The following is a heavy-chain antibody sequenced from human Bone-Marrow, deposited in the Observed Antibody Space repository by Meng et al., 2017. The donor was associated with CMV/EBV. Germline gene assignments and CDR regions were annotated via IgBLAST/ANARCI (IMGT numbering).Heavy chain of an antibody. CDR1: GYTFTGYY. CDR3: ARDKVASSGWYDY. D-gene: IGHD6-19*01. Sequence: VQLVQYGAEVKKPGASVKVSCKASGYTFTGYYMHWVRQAPGQGLEWMGWINPNSGGTNYAQKFQGRVTMTRDTSISTAYMELSRLRSDDTAVYYCARDKVASSGWYDYWGQGTLVTVSS. V-gene: IGHV1-2*02. CDR2: INPNSGGT. J-gene: IGHJ4*02.